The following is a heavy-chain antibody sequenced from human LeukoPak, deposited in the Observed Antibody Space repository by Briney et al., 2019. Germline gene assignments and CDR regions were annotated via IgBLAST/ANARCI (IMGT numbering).Heavy chain of an antibody. Sequence: SVKVSCKASGGTFSSYAIIWVRQAPGQGLEWMGRIIPIFGTANYAQKFQGRVTITTDESTSTAYMELRSLRSEDTAVYYCARDREGYCSSTSCYWFDPWGQGTLVTVSS. J-gene: IGHJ5*02. V-gene: IGHV1-69*05. CDR3: ARDREGYCSSTSCYWFDP. CDR1: GGTFSSYA. D-gene: IGHD2-2*01. CDR2: IIPIFGTA.